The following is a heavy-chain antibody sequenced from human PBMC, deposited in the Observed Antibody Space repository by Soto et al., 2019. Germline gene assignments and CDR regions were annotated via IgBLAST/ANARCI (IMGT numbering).Heavy chain of an antibody. Sequence: ASVKVSCKACGYSFTSYAMHWVRQAPGQRFEWMGWINAGNGNTKYSQKFQGRVTITRDMSTSTAYMELSSLRSEDTAVYYCAADRDDPYYYYYYGMDVWGQGTTVTVSS. V-gene: IGHV1-3*01. CDR1: GYSFTSYA. CDR3: AADRDDPYYYYYYGMDV. J-gene: IGHJ6*02. CDR2: INAGNGNT.